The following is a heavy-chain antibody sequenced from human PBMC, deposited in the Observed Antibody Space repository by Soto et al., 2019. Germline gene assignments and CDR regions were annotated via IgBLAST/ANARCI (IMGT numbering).Heavy chain of an antibody. Sequence: SEALSLTCAVYGGSFSGYYWSWIRQPPGKGLEWIGEINHSGSTNYNPSLRSRVTISVDTSKNQFSLKLSSVTAADTAVYYCARGRGYCTNGVCYSYYYYGMDVWGQGTTVTVSS. CDR3: ARGRGYCTNGVCYSYYYYGMDV. D-gene: IGHD2-8*01. CDR2: INHSGST. CDR1: GGSFSGYY. V-gene: IGHV4-34*01. J-gene: IGHJ6*02.